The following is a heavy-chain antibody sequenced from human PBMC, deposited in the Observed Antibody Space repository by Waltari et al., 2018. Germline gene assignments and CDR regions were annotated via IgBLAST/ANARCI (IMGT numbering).Heavy chain of an antibody. Sequence: QVQLVESGGGVVQPGRSLRLSCAASGFTFSSYAMHWVRQAPGKGLEWVAVISYDGSNKYYADSVKGRFTISRDNSKNTLYLQMNSLRAEDTAVYYCARDRSPLHCGGDCYSYFDYWGQGTLVTVSS. CDR1: GFTFSSYA. J-gene: IGHJ4*02. D-gene: IGHD2-21*01. CDR2: ISYDGSNK. V-gene: IGHV3-30-3*01. CDR3: ARDRSPLHCGGDCYSYFDY.